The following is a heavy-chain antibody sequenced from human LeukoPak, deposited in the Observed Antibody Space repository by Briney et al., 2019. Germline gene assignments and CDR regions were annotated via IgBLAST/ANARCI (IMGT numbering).Heavy chain of an antibody. J-gene: IGHJ6*03. D-gene: IGHD3-3*01. Sequence: KPRGSLRLSCAASGFTFSSYSMNWVRQAPGKGLEWVSSISSSSSYIYYADSVKGRFTISRDNAKNSLYLQMNSLRAEDTAVYYCARAPSKYDFWSGYHYYYMDVWGKGTTVTVSS. V-gene: IGHV3-21*01. CDR2: ISSSSSYI. CDR1: GFTFSSYS. CDR3: ARAPSKYDFWSGYHYYYMDV.